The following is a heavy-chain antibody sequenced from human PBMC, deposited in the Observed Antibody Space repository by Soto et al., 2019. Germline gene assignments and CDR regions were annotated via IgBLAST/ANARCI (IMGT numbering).Heavy chain of an antibody. J-gene: IGHJ6*02. D-gene: IGHD1-1*01. V-gene: IGHV3-23*01. Sequence: PGGSLRLSCAASGFTFDNYAINWVRQAPGKGLEWLSLISGNGQNTYNADSVKGRFTVSRDNSKNTLYLQMNSLRAEDTAMYYCAKRGTTSFGMDVWGRGTTVTVSS. CDR3: AKRGTTSFGMDV. CDR1: GFTFDNYA. CDR2: ISGNGQNT.